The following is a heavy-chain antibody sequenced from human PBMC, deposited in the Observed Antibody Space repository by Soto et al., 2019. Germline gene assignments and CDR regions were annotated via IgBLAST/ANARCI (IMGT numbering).Heavy chain of an antibody. CDR1: GGSISSGGYS. CDR2: IYHSGST. CDR3: ARARDFDDFPNYFFDH. V-gene: IGHV4-30-2*01. D-gene: IGHD4-17*01. J-gene: IGHJ4*02. Sequence: PSETLSLTCAVSGGSISSGGYSWSWILQPPGKGLEWIGYIYHSGSTYYNPSLKSRVTISVDRSKNQFSLKLSSVTAADTAVYYCARARDFDDFPNYFFDHWGQGTLVTVSS.